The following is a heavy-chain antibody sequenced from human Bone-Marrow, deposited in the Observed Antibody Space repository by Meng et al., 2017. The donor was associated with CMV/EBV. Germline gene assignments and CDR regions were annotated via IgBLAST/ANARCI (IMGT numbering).Heavy chain of an antibody. J-gene: IGHJ4*02. CDR3: ARERQDVVVPAAIDY. CDR1: GFTFSSYW. D-gene: IGHD2-2*01. CDR2: IKQDGSEK. Sequence: GESLKISCAASGFTFSSYWMSWVRQAPGKGPEWVANIKQDGSEKYYVDSVKGRFTISRDNAKNSLYLQMNSLRAEDTAVYYCARERQDVVVPAAIDYWGQGTLVTVSS. V-gene: IGHV3-7*01.